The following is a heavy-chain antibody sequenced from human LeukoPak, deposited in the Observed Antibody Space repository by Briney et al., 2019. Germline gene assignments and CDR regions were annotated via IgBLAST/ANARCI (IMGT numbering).Heavy chain of an antibody. V-gene: IGHV3-72*01. CDR1: GLHQNDHI. CDR3: ARTLSGYVYGLDV. Sequence: GDPLSHPRAPSGLHQNDHIMLWVGQAPARAVEGVGRVRDKANSYTTAYGASVKGRFTFSRDDSKNSLYLQMKSLKVEDTALYYCARTLSGYVYGLDVWGQGTTVTVSS. CDR2: VRDKANSYTT. D-gene: IGHD5-12*01. J-gene: IGHJ6*02.